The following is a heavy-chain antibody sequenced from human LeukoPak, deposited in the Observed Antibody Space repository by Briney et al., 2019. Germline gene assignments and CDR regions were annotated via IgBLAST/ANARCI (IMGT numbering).Heavy chain of an antibody. CDR3: ARHSSGSRPNFDY. Sequence: PGGSLRLSCAASGFTFSKYAMSWVRQPPGKGLEWIGSIYSSGSTYYNPSLESRVTISVDTSKNQFSLKVTSVTAADTAVYYCARHSSGSRPNFDYWGQGTLVTVSS. D-gene: IGHD1-26*01. V-gene: IGHV4-39*01. CDR1: GFTFSKYA. CDR2: IYSSGST. J-gene: IGHJ4*02.